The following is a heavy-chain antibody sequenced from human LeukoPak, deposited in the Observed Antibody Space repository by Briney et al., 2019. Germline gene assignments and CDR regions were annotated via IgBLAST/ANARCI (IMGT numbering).Heavy chain of an antibody. Sequence: GGSLRLSCTASGFPFIDYSMNWVSQAPGKGLEWISYIGIESGNTNYADSVKGRFTISADNAKKSLYLQMNSLRVEDTAGYYCARDHNYAFDNWGQGTLVSVSS. CDR3: ARDHNYAFDN. J-gene: IGHJ4*02. D-gene: IGHD1-1*01. V-gene: IGHV3-48*04. CDR2: IGIESGNT. CDR1: GFPFIDYS.